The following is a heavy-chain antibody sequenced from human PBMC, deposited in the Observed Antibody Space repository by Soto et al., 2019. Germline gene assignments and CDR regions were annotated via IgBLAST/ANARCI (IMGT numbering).Heavy chain of an antibody. Sequence: QVQLQQWGAGLLKPSETLSLTCDVYGGSFSGYYWRCIRQPPGTGLEWIGEINHSGSTNYNPALKSRVTISVDSSLNQFSLKLSAVAASDTAVYYCETYWSSTGCPSRDYWGEETLVTFSS. CDR1: GGSFSGYY. V-gene: IGHV4-34*01. J-gene: IGHJ4*02. D-gene: IGHD2-2*01. CDR2: INHSGST. CDR3: ETYWSSTGCPSRDY.